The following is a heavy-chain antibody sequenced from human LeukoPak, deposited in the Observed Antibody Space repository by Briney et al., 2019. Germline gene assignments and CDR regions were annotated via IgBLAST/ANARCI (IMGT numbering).Heavy chain of an antibody. J-gene: IGHJ3*02. D-gene: IGHD5-18*01. V-gene: IGHV4-34*01. CDR3: ARLLRGGRDTAMVTMIVVRAKPGAFDS. CDR2: FNRSGST. Sequence: PSETLSLTCAVYGGSFSGYYWRWVRQPPGKGLEWIGEFNRSGSTNYNPYLKSRVTISVDTSKNQFSMKLSSVTAADTGVYYCARLLRGGRDTAMVTMIVVRAKPGAFDSWGQGTMVTVSS. CDR1: GGSFSGYY.